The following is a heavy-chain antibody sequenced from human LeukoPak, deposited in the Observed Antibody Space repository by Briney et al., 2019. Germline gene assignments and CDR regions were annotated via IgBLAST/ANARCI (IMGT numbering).Heavy chain of an antibody. V-gene: IGHV3-66*01. Sequence: GGSLRLSCAASGFSFSSYGMSWVRQAPGKGLEWVSVIYSGGSTYYADSVKGRFTISRDNSKNTLYLQMNSLRAEDTAVYYCARELLMVYAIFGGQGTLVTVSS. CDR1: GFSFSSYG. D-gene: IGHD2-8*01. J-gene: IGHJ4*02. CDR3: ARELLMVYAIF. CDR2: IYSGGST.